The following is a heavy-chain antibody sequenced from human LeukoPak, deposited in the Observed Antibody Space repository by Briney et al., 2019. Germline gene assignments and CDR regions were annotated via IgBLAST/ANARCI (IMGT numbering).Heavy chain of an antibody. Sequence: GGSLRLSCVVSGLTFNTYAMSWVRQAPGKGLEWVSAISGNGGTTYYADSVKGRFTISRDNSKNTLYLQMNSLRAEDTAVYYCAKLPRIAAAALVVDYWGQGTLVTVSS. CDR1: GLTFNTYA. V-gene: IGHV3-23*01. J-gene: IGHJ4*02. D-gene: IGHD6-13*01. CDR3: AKLPRIAAAALVVDY. CDR2: ISGNGGTT.